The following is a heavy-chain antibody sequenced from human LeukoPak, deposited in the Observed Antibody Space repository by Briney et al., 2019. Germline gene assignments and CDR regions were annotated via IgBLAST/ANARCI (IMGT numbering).Heavy chain of an antibody. CDR1: GASISSYY. CDR2: IYYSGST. CDR3: ARVAVAAREYFDY. J-gene: IGHJ4*02. Sequence: PSETLSLTCTVSGASISSYYWSWIRQSPGKGLEWIGYIYYSGSTNYNPSLKSRVTISVGTSKNQFSLKLSSVTAADTAVYYCARVAVAAREYFDYWGQGTLVTVSS. D-gene: IGHD6-19*01. V-gene: IGHV4-59*01.